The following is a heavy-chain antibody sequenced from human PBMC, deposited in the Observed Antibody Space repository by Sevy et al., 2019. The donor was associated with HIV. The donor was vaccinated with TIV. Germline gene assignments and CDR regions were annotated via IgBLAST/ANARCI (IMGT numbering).Heavy chain of an antibody. J-gene: IGHJ5*02. Sequence: GGSLRLSCAASGFTFSSYSMNWVRQAPGKGLEWVSDISSSSSTIYYADSVKGRFTISRDNAKNSLYLQMNSLRDEDTAVYYCARYTYYYDSSGYYEWFDPWGQGTLVTVSS. CDR3: ARYTYYYDSSGYYEWFDP. D-gene: IGHD3-22*01. CDR1: GFTFSSYS. V-gene: IGHV3-48*02. CDR2: ISSSSSTI.